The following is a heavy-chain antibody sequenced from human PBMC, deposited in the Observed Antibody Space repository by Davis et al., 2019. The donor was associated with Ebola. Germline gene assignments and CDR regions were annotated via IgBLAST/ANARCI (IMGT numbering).Heavy chain of an antibody. CDR2: INHSGST. V-gene: IGHV4-34*01. Sequence: MPSETLSLTCAVYGGSFSGYYWSWIRQPPGKGLEWIGEINHSGSTNYNPSLKSRVTISVDTSKNQFSLKLSSVTAADTAVYYCARTVTTFIDYWGQGTLVTVSS. D-gene: IGHD4-17*01. CDR1: GGSFSGYY. J-gene: IGHJ4*02. CDR3: ARTVTTFIDY.